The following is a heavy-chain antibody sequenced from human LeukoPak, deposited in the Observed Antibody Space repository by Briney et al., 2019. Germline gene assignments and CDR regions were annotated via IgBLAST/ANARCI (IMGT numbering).Heavy chain of an antibody. V-gene: IGHV4-61*02. D-gene: IGHD3-22*01. Sequence: PSETLSLTCTVSGGSISSSSYYWSWIRQPAGKGLEWIGRIYTSGSTNYNPSLKSRVTMSVDTSKNQFSLKLSSVTAADTAVYYCARGRMVITQPFDYWGQGTLVTVSS. CDR3: ARGRMVITQPFDY. CDR1: GGSISSSSYY. CDR2: IYTSGST. J-gene: IGHJ4*02.